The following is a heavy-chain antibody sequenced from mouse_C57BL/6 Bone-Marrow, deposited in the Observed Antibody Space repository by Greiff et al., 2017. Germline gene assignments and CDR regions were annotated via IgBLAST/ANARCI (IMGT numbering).Heavy chain of an antibody. Sequence: QVQLQQPGAELVKPGASVKLSCKASGYTFTNYWMHWVKQRPGQGLEWIGMMHPNGGSPDYNEKFKSEATLGVVKSSRTAYMELSSLTSEDSAVYYCARSYDYDDYTMDYWGQGTSVTVSS. CDR3: ARSYDYDDYTMDY. CDR1: GYTFTNYW. V-gene: IGHV1-64*01. D-gene: IGHD2-4*01. J-gene: IGHJ4*01. CDR2: MHPNGGSP.